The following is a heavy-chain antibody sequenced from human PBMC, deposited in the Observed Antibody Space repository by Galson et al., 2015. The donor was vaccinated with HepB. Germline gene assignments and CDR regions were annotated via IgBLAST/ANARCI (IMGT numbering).Heavy chain of an antibody. CDR3: ARGRYCSSTSCSKNLFLSDRTYYYYYMDV. J-gene: IGHJ6*03. Sequence: SVKVSCKASGGTFSSYAISWVRQAPGQGLEWMGGIIPIFGTANYAQKFQGRVTITADESTSTAYMELSSLRSEDTAVYYCARGRYCSSTSCSKNLFLSDRTYYYYYMDVWGKGTTVTVSS. CDR2: IIPIFGTA. CDR1: GGTFSSYA. V-gene: IGHV1-69*13. D-gene: IGHD2-2*01.